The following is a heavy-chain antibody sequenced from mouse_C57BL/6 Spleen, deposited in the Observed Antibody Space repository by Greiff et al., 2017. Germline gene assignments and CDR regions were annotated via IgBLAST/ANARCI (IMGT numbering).Heavy chain of an antibody. CDR3: ARSPRLRTVAGYVDY. V-gene: IGHV1-72*01. J-gene: IGHJ2*01. D-gene: IGHD3-2*02. CDR2: IDPNSGGT. CDR1: GYTFTSYW. Sequence: QVQLQQSGAELVKPGASVKLSCKASGYTFTSYWMHWVKQRPGRGLEWIGRIDPNSGGTKYNEKFKGKATLTVDKPTSTAYMQLSSLTSEDSAVYYCARSPRLRTVAGYVDYWGQGTTLTVSS.